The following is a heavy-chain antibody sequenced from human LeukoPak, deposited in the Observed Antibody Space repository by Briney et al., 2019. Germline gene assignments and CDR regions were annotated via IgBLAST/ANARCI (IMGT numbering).Heavy chain of an antibody. D-gene: IGHD3-9*01. CDR1: GYTFSSYY. Sequence: ASVKVSCKASGYTFSSYYMHWVRQAPGQGLELIGWIYPSSGGTNYAQKFQGRVTMTRDTSISTAYMELSRLRSDDTAVYYCARGKDPYYDILPGYYRGNWFDPWGQGTLVTVSS. CDR2: IYPSSGGT. CDR3: ARGKDPYYDILPGYYRGNWFDP. J-gene: IGHJ5*02. V-gene: IGHV1-2*02.